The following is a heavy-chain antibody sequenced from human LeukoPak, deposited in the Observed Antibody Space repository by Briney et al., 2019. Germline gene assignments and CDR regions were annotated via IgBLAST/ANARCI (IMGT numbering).Heavy chain of an antibody. Sequence: GGSLRLSCAASGFTFSSHWMHWVRQAPGKGLVWVSRIDSDGKSTNYADSVKGRFTISRDNAKNTLYLQMNSLRVEDTAVYYCVRDKEVVTGIGWFDPWGQGTLVTVSS. CDR1: GFTFSSHW. J-gene: IGHJ5*02. CDR3: VRDKEVVTGIGWFDP. CDR2: IDSDGKST. V-gene: IGHV3-74*01. D-gene: IGHD2-21*02.